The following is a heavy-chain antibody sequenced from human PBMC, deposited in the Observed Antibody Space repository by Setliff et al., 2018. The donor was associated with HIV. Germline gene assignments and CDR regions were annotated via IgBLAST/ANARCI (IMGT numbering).Heavy chain of an antibody. D-gene: IGHD3-22*01. Sequence: ASVKVSCKSSGGTFSRHTISWVRQAPGQGLEWMGGIIPIFGTTNYAQNFQGRVSITADAPTSTAYMELSSLTSEDTAVYYCARDNYYDSSGAIGYWGQGTLVTVSS. V-gene: IGHV1-69*13. CDR2: IIPIFGTT. J-gene: IGHJ4*02. CDR3: ARDNYYDSSGAIGY. CDR1: GGTFSRHT.